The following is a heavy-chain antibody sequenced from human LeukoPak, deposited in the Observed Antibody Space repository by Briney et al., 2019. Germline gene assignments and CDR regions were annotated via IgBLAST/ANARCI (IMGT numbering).Heavy chain of an antibody. J-gene: IGHJ4*02. D-gene: IGHD4-23*01. V-gene: IGHV3-73*01. CDR1: GFTFSGSA. Sequence: GGSLRLSCAASGFTFSGSAMHWVRQASGKGLEWVGRIRGKADGYATVYAASVEGRFTMSRDDSRKTAYLQMNSLETEDTAVYYCTTDPPTVVKAWGQGTLVTVSS. CDR2: IRGKADGYAT. CDR3: TTDPPTVVKA.